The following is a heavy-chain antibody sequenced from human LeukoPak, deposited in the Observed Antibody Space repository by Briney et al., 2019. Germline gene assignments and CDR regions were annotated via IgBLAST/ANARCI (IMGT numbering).Heavy chain of an antibody. CDR3: TRDGGLLWFGELLDQNDY. J-gene: IGHJ4*02. CDR1: GFTFGDYA. CDR2: IRSKAYGGTT. V-gene: IGHV3-49*03. Sequence: GGSLRLSCTTSGFTFGDYAMSWFRQAPGKGLEWVGFIRSKAYGGTTEYAASVKGRFTISRDDSKSIAYLQMNSLKTEDTAVYYCTRDGGLLWFGELLDQNDYWGQGTLVTVSS. D-gene: IGHD3-10*01.